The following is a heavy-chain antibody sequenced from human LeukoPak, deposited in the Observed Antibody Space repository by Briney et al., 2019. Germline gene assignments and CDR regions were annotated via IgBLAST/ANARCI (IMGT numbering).Heavy chain of an antibody. J-gene: IGHJ4*02. CDR3: ARLHDGYRYGADY. D-gene: IGHD5-18*01. Sequence: SETLSLTCTVSGGSISSYYWSWIRQPPGKGLEWIGYIYYSGSTNYNPSPKSRVTIPVDTSKNQFSLKLSPVTAADTAVYYCARLHDGYRYGADYWGQGTLVTAS. CDR2: IYYSGST. CDR1: GGSISSYY. V-gene: IGHV4-59*08.